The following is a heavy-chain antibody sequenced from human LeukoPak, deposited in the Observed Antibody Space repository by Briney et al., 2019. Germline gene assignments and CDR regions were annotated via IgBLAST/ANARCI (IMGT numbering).Heavy chain of an antibody. CDR2: ISSSSYI. CDR1: GFTFSSYS. D-gene: IGHD1-26*01. Sequence: GGSLRLSCAASGFTFSSYSMNWVRQAPGKGLEWVSSISSSSYIYYADSVKGRFTISRDNAKNSLYLQMNSLRAEDTAVYYCARDSPGIVGATNYWGQGTLVTVSS. V-gene: IGHV3-21*01. CDR3: ARDSPGIVGATNY. J-gene: IGHJ4*02.